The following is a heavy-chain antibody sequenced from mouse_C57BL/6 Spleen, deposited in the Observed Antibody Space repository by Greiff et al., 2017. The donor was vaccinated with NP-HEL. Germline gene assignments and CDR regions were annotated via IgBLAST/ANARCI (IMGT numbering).Heavy chain of an antibody. CDR1: GFTFSSYA. D-gene: IGHD2-4*01. CDR3: ARGMITTDGYYAMDY. CDR2: ISDGGSYT. V-gene: IGHV5-4*01. J-gene: IGHJ4*01. Sequence: EVQGVESGGGLVKPGGSLKLSCAASGFTFSSYAMSWVRQTPEKRLEWVATISDGGSYTYYPDNVKGRFTISRDNAKNNLYLQMSHLKSEDTAMYYCARGMITTDGYYAMDYWGQGTSVTVSS.